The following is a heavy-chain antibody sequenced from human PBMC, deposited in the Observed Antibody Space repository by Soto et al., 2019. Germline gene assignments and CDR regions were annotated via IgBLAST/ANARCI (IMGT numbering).Heavy chain of an antibody. D-gene: IGHD2-2*01. Sequence: QVQLVQSGAEVKKPGASVKVSCKASGYTFTSYGISWVRQAPGQGLEWMGWISAYNGNTNYAQKLQGRVTMTTDTSSSTAYMELRSLRSDDTAVYYCARDHLANRYCSSTSCYAPVYYYYGMDVWGQGTTVTVSS. CDR3: ARDHLANRYCSSTSCYAPVYYYYGMDV. CDR1: GYTFTSYG. J-gene: IGHJ6*02. V-gene: IGHV1-18*01. CDR2: ISAYNGNT.